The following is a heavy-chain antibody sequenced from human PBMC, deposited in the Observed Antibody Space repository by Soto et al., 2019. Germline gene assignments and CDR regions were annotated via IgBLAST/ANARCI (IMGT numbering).Heavy chain of an antibody. Sequence: GASVKVSCKASGGTFSSYAISWVRQAPGQGLEWMGGIIPIFGTENYAQKFKGRVTITADESTSTDYMELSSLRTEDTAVYYCASNKGIVLMVYAMSPPPFDYWGQGTLVTVSS. CDR3: ASNKGIVLMVYAMSPPPFDY. CDR1: GGTFSSYA. CDR2: IIPIFGTE. D-gene: IGHD2-8*01. V-gene: IGHV1-69*13. J-gene: IGHJ4*02.